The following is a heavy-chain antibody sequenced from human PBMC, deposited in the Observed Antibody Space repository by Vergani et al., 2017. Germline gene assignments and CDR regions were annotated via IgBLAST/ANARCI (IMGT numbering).Heavy chain of an antibody. CDR3: ASEGYYGSGTMGALDY. J-gene: IGHJ4*02. CDR2: IIPILGIA. D-gene: IGHD3-10*01. Sequence: QVQLVQSGAEVKKPGSSVKVSCKASGGTFSSYTISWVRQAPGQGLEWMGRIIPILGIANYAQKFQGRVTITADKSTSTAYMELSSLRSEDTAVYYCASEGYYGSGTMGALDYWGQGTLVTVSS. V-gene: IGHV1-69*02. CDR1: GGTFSSYT.